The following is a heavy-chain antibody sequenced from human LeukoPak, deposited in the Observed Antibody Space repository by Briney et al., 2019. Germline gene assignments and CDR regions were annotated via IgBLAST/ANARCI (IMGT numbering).Heavy chain of an antibody. V-gene: IGHV4-31*03. D-gene: IGHD6-13*01. CDR1: GGSISSGGYY. CDR2: IYYSGST. CDR3: ARALGSVSWNYYGMDV. J-gene: IGHJ6*02. Sequence: SETLSLTCTVSGGSISSGGYYWSWIRQHPGKGLEWIGYIYYSGSTYYNPSLKSRATISVDTSKNQFSLKLSSVTAADTAVYYCARALGSVSWNYYGMDVWGQGTTVTVSS.